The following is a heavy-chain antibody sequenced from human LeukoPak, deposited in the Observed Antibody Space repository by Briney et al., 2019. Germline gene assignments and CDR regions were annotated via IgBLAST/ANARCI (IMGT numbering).Heavy chain of an antibody. J-gene: IGHJ4*02. Sequence: SETLSLTCTVSGGSISSYYWSWIRQPPGKGLEWIGYIYSSGSTNYNPSLKSRVTMSVDTSKNQFSLKLSSVTATDTAVFYCARHYYDSSGHFPTDYWGQGTLVTVSS. CDR2: IYSSGST. D-gene: IGHD3-22*01. CDR1: GGSISSYY. V-gene: IGHV4-59*08. CDR3: ARHYYDSSGHFPTDY.